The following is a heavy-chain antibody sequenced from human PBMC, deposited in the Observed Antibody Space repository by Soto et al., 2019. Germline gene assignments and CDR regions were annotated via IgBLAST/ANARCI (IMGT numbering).Heavy chain of an antibody. Sequence: QVQLVQSGAEVKRPGASVKVSCKASGYTFTSLDINWVRQARGQGLEWMGWMNPGGDTGFAHKVQGRVTQTRDTATSTGDREVTGQNRDDAAVDYGARYEIAEDFNAWGQGTPVTVSS. D-gene: IGHD6-13*01. CDR2: MNPGGDT. J-gene: IGHJ5*02. CDR1: GYTFTSLD. CDR3: ARYEIAEDFNA. V-gene: IGHV1-8*01.